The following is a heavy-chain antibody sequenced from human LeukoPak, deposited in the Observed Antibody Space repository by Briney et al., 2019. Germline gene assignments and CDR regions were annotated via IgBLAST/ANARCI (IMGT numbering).Heavy chain of an antibody. CDR3: AKSSDSLFSDY. CDR2: ISGSGGST. Sequence: GGSLRLSCAASGFTFSSYAMSWVRQAPGKGLEWVSAISGSGGSTYYADSVKGRFTISRDNSKNTLYLQMNSLTAADTAVYFCAKSSDSLFSDYWGRGTLVTVSS. J-gene: IGHJ4*02. V-gene: IGHV3-23*01. D-gene: IGHD2-21*02. CDR1: GFTFSSYA.